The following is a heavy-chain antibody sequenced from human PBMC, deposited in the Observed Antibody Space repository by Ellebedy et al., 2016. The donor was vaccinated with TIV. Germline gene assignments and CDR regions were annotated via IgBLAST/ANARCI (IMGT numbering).Heavy chain of an antibody. CDR2: ISGSGGST. CDR1: GFTFSSYA. D-gene: IGHD3-16*02. Sequence: GESLKISCAASGFTFSSYAMSWVRQAPGKGLEWVSAISGSGGSTYYADSVKGRFTISRDNSKNTLYLQMNSLRAEDTAVYYCAREAGDYRHFDYWGQGTLVTVSS. J-gene: IGHJ4*02. CDR3: AREAGDYRHFDY. V-gene: IGHV3-23*01.